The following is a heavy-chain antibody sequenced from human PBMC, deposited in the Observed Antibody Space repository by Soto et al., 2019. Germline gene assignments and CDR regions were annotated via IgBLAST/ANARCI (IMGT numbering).Heavy chain of an antibody. CDR1: GFTFSDYW. J-gene: IGHJ4*02. CDR3: ARDCCTAPFDS. D-gene: IGHD2-21*02. Sequence: EVQLVESGGGLVQPGGSPRLSCAASGFTFSDYWMHWIRQAPGKGLVWVSHIDSDGSATNYADSVRGRFTISRDNAKNMLYLQMSSLRAEDTGVYYCARDCCTAPFDSWGQGTLVTVSS. V-gene: IGHV3-74*01. CDR2: IDSDGSAT.